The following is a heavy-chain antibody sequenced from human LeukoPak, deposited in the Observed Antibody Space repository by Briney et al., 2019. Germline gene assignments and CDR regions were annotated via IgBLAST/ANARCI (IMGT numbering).Heavy chain of an antibody. CDR3: AREVRDFWSGYNHYYYMDV. CDR2: IYTSGST. CDR1: GGSISSGSYY. D-gene: IGHD3-3*01. J-gene: IGHJ6*03. V-gene: IGHV4-61*02. Sequence: SETLSLTCTVAGGSISSGSYYWSWIRQPAGKGLEWIGRIYTSGSTNYNPSLKSRVTISVDTSKNQFSLKLSSVTAADTAVYYCAREVRDFWSGYNHYYYMDVWGKGTTVTVSS.